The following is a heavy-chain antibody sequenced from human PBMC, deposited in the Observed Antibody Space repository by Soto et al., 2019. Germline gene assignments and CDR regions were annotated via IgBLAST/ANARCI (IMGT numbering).Heavy chain of an antibody. D-gene: IGHD2-2*01. CDR1: GYPFTHYA. CDR3: TREYQLPDTHQYFYYYGMDV. Sequence: ASLKLSCKTSGYPFTHYARHWVRQAPGQRLEWMGWINAGNGNTKYSQKFQDRVTISRDTSASTAYMDLSRLRSEDTAVYYCTREYQLPDTHQYFYYYGMDVWG. V-gene: IGHV1-3*01. CDR2: INAGNGNT. J-gene: IGHJ6*02.